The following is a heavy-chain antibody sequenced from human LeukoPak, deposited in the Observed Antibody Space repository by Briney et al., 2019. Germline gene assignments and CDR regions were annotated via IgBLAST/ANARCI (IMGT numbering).Heavy chain of an antibody. V-gene: IGHV3-30*03. Sequence: PGGSLRLSCAASGFTFSSYGMHWVRQAPGKGLEWVAVISYDGSNKYYADSVKGRFTISRDNSKNTLYLQMNSLRAEDTAVYYCARAPGYYYGMDVWGQGTTVTVSS. CDR2: ISYDGSNK. D-gene: IGHD2-2*01. J-gene: IGHJ6*02. CDR3: ARAPGYYYGMDV. CDR1: GFTFSSYG.